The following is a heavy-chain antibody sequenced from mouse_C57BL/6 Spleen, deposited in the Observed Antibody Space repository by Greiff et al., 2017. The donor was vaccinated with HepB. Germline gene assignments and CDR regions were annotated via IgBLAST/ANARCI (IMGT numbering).Heavy chain of an antibody. CDR2: IYPGDGDT. CDR1: GYAFSSSW. D-gene: IGHD1-1*01. V-gene: IGHV1-82*01. CDR3: ARSGTWRCSYE. J-gene: IGHJ2*01. Sequence: VQLQQSGPELVKPGASVKISCKASGYAFSSSWMNWVKQRPGKGLEWIGRIYPGDGDTNYNGKFKGKATLTADKSSSTAYMQLSSLTSEDSAVYVGARSGTWRCSYEWGQGTTLTVSS.